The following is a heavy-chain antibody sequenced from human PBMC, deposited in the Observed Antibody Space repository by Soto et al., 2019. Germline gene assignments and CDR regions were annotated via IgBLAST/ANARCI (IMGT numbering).Heavy chain of an antibody. CDR1: GGTFSSYV. D-gene: IGHD4-4*01. Sequence: SVKVSCKASGGTFSSYVISWVRQAPGQGLEWMGGIIPIFGTANYAQKFQGRVTITADESTSTAYMELSSLRSEDTAVYYCASADYSNYGADFNYYYGMDVWGQGTTVTVSS. CDR2: IIPIFGTA. CDR3: ASADYSNYGADFNYYYGMDV. V-gene: IGHV1-69*13. J-gene: IGHJ6*02.